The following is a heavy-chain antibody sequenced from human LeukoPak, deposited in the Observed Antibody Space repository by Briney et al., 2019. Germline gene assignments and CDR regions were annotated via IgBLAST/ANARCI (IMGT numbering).Heavy chain of an antibody. CDR1: GFTFNNYP. J-gene: IGHJ4*02. Sequence: GGSLRLSCAASGFTFNNYPMHWVRRAPGKGLEWVALISYDGRKDYLAESVKGRFTMSRDNSKNTLFLQMNTLRAEDTAVYYCARRSGSSFDYWGQGTVVTVSS. CDR3: ARRSGSSFDY. D-gene: IGHD6-6*01. V-gene: IGHV3-30*01. CDR2: ISYDGRKD.